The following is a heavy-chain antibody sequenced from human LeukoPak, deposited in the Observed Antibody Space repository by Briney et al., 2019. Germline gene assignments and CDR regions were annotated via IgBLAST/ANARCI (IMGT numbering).Heavy chain of an antibody. Sequence: SETLSLTCTVSGGSISSSSYYWGWIRQPPGKGLEWIGSIYHSGSTYYNPSLKSRVTISVDTSKNQFSLKLSSVTAADTAVYYCARESGWYCSSTSCYAGGEFDPWGQGTLVTVSS. D-gene: IGHD2-2*01. CDR2: IYHSGST. CDR3: ARESGWYCSSTSCYAGGEFDP. CDR1: GGSISSSSYY. J-gene: IGHJ5*02. V-gene: IGHV4-39*07.